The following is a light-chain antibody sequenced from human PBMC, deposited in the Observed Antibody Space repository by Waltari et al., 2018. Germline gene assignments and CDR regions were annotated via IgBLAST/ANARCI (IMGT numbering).Light chain of an antibody. CDR3: QQYDNLSLYT. CDR1: QDISNY. J-gene: IGKJ2*01. Sequence: DIQMTQSPSSLSASVGDRVTITCQASQDISNYLNWYQQKPGKAPKLLIYDASNLETGVPSRFSGSGSATDFTFTISSLQPEDIATYYCQQYDNLSLYTFGQGTKLEIK. V-gene: IGKV1-33*01. CDR2: DAS.